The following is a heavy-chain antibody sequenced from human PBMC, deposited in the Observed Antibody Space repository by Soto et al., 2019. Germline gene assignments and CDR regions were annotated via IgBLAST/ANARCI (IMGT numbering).Heavy chain of an antibody. V-gene: IGHV4-59*08. CDR3: ARHRTGLAS. Sequence: SETLSLTCTVSGGSISNYYWSWIRQPPGKGLEYIGYIYYSGSINYNPSLKSRVTISVDTTKNQFSLKLNSVTAADTAFYCCARHRTGLASSGQRTPVPVSS. J-gene: IGHJ5*01. CDR2: IYYSGSI. CDR1: GGSISNYY. D-gene: IGHD3-9*01.